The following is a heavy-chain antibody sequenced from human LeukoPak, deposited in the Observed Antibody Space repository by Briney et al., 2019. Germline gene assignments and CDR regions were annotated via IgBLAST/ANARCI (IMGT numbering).Heavy chain of an antibody. CDR1: GYTFTSHG. V-gene: IGHV1-18*01. CDR2: ISAYNGNT. CDR3: ARRFPPRMYYDSSGYYSYYFDY. J-gene: IGHJ4*02. Sequence: ASVKVSCKASGYTFTSHGIIWVRQAPGQGLEWMGWISAYNGNTKYAKKVKGRVTMTTDTSTSTAYMDLRSLRSDDTAVYYCARRFPPRMYYDSSGYYSYYFDYWGQGSLVTVSS. D-gene: IGHD3-22*01.